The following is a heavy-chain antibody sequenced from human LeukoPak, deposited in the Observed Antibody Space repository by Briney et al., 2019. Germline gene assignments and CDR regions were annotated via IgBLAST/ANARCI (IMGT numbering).Heavy chain of an antibody. V-gene: IGHV1-69*06. CDR1: GGTFGSYA. CDR3: ARFLVAAGYFDY. D-gene: IGHD5-12*01. J-gene: IGHJ4*02. CDR2: IIPIFGTA. Sequence: SVKVSCKASGGTFGSYAISWVRQAPGQGLEWMGGIIPIFGTANYAQKFQGRVTITADKSTSTAYMELSSLRSEDTAVYYCARFLVAAGYFDYWGQGTLVTVSS.